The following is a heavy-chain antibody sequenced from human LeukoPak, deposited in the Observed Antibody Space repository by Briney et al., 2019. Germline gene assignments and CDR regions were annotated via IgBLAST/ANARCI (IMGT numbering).Heavy chain of an antibody. J-gene: IGHJ4*02. CDR1: GGSFSGYY. Sequence: PSETLSLTCAVYGGSFSGYYWSWIRQPPGKGLEWIGEINHSGSTNYNPSLKSRVTISVDTSKNQFSLKLSSVTAADTAVYYCARATYCSSTSCYNGIGYWGQGTLVTVSS. V-gene: IGHV4-34*01. D-gene: IGHD2-2*02. CDR2: INHSGST. CDR3: ARATYCSSTSCYNGIGY.